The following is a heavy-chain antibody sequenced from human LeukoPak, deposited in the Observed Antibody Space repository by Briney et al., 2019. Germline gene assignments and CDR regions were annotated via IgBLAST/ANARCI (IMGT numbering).Heavy chain of an antibody. CDR1: GFTFNTYW. Sequence: GGSLRLSCAASGFTFNTYWMSWVRQAPGKGLEWVANIKEDGSEKNYVDSMKGRFTVSRDNAMNSLYLQMNSLRAEDTAVYYCANMCGGDCYPDAFDIWGQGTMVTVSS. V-gene: IGHV3-7*01. CDR2: IKEDGSEK. CDR3: ANMCGGDCYPDAFDI. J-gene: IGHJ3*02. D-gene: IGHD2-21*02.